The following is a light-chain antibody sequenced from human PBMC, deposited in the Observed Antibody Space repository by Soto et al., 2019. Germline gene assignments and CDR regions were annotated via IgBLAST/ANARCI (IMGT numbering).Light chain of an antibody. CDR1: QSVFSS. CDR3: QQRSNWPSLT. J-gene: IGKJ4*01. CDR2: GAA. V-gene: IGKV3-15*01. Sequence: EIVMTQSPATLSVSPGERVTLSCRASQSVFSSLAWYQQKPGQAPRLLIYGAATRATGIPARFSGSGSGTDFTLTISSLEPEDSAVYYCQQRSNWPSLTFGGGTKVEIK.